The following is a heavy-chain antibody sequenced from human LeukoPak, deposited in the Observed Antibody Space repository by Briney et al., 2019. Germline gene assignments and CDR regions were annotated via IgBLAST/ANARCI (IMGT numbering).Heavy chain of an antibody. CDR1: GGSINSYN. V-gene: IGHV4-59*08. D-gene: IGHD2-15*01. Sequence: PSEALSLTCTVSGGSINSYNWNWLRQPPGKGLEWIGYISYNGSPDYNPSFKSRVTMSVDTSQGQFSLRLSSVTAADTAVYYCARFRGTSSWHQEVFDYWGQGAPVTVSS. CDR3: ARFRGTSSWHQEVFDY. J-gene: IGHJ4*02. CDR2: ISYNGSP.